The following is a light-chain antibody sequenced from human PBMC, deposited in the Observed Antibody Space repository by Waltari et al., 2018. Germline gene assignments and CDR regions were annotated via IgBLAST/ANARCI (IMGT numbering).Light chain of an antibody. CDR2: QAS. CDR1: QSIDIW. Sequence: DIHMTQSPSTLSASVGDRVTITCRASQSIDIWLAWYQQKPGKAPELLIYQASHLQTGVPSRFSGSGSGTEFTLTISSLQPDDFATYYCQKYNDYSGVFGQGTKVEI. V-gene: IGKV1-5*03. CDR3: QKYNDYSGV. J-gene: IGKJ1*01.